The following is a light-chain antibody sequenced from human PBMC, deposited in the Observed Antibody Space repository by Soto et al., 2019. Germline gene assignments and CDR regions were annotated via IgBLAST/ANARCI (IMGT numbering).Light chain of an antibody. Sequence: EIVLTQSPGTLSLSPGERATLSCRASQSVSSSYLVWYQQKRGQAPRLLISGASSRATGIPDRFSGSGSGTDFTLTISRLEPEDFAVYYCQLHTHSPHMYTFGQGTRLEIK. V-gene: IGKV3-20*01. CDR3: QLHTHSPHMYT. CDR2: GAS. J-gene: IGKJ2*01. CDR1: QSVSSSY.